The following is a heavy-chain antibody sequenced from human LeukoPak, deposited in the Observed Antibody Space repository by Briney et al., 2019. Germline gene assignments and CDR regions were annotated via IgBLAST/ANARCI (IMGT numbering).Heavy chain of an antibody. J-gene: IGHJ3*02. CDR1: GFHFSCYV. Sequence: GGSPRLSCAASGFHFSCYVMHWVPQARAKGLERVAVISYDGSNKYYADSVKGRFTISRDNSKNTPYLQMNSLRAEDTAVYYCARDFLAAFDIWGQGTMVTVSS. CDR2: ISYDGSNK. V-gene: IGHV3-30*04. CDR3: ARDFLAAFDI.